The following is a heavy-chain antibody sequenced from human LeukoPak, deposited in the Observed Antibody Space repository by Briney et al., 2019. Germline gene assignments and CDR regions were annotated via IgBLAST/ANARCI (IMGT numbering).Heavy chain of an antibody. J-gene: IGHJ6*02. CDR3: ANGYYGTDV. CDR2: ISYDGSNK. CDR1: GFTFSSYG. V-gene: IGHV3-30*18. Sequence: GGSLRLSCAASGFTFSSYGMHWVRQAPGKGLEWVAVISYDGSNKYYADSVKGRFTISRDNSKNTLYLQMNSLRAEDTAVYYCANGYYGTDVWGQGTTVTVSS.